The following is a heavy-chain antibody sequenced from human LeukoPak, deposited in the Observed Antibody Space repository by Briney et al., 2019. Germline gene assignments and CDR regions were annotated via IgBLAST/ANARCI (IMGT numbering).Heavy chain of an antibody. CDR1: GCTFTSYA. D-gene: IGHD6-19*01. CDR3: ARGVYGIAVAGSDAFDI. Sequence: GASVKVSCKASGCTFTSYAMNWVRQAPGQGLEWMGWINTNTGNPTYAQGFTGRFVFSLDTSVSTAYLQISSLKAEDTAVYYCARGVYGIAVAGSDAFDIWGQGTMVTVSS. V-gene: IGHV7-4-1*02. J-gene: IGHJ3*02. CDR2: INTNTGNP.